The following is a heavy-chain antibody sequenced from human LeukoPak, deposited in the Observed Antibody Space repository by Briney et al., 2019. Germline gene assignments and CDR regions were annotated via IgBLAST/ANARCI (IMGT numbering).Heavy chain of an antibody. CDR1: GYTFTSYY. J-gene: IGHJ4*02. Sequence: ASVKVSCKASGYTFTSYYMHWVRQVPGQGLEWMGIINPSGGSTSYAQKFQGRVTITADESTSTAYMELSSLRSEDTAVYYCASKAAARRGYFDYWGQGTLVTVSS. D-gene: IGHD6-13*01. CDR3: ASKAAARRGYFDY. CDR2: INPSGGST. V-gene: IGHV1-46*01.